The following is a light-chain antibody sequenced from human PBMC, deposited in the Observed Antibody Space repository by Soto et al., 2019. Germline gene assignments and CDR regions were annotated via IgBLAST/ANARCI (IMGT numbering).Light chain of an antibody. V-gene: IGKV1-5*03. J-gene: IGKJ1*01. CDR3: QQYSTYTPRT. CDR2: KAS. Sequence: DIQMTQSPSTLSASVGDRVTTTCRASQSISIWLAWYQQKPGKAPKILIYKASSLESGVPSRFSGSGSGTEFTLTISSLQPDDFANYYCQQYSTYTPRTFGQGTKVDIX. CDR1: QSISIW.